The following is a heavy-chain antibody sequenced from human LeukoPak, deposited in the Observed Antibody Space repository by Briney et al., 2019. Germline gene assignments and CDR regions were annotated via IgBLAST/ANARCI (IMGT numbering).Heavy chain of an antibody. Sequence: SETLSLTCTVSGGSISSGSYYWSWIRQPAGKGLEWIGRIYTSGSTNYNPSLKSRVTISVDTSKNQFSLKLSSVTAADTAVYYRARDSGSYGDAFDIWGQGTMVTVSS. CDR3: ARDSGSYGDAFDI. CDR1: GGSISSGSYY. J-gene: IGHJ3*02. D-gene: IGHD1-26*01. V-gene: IGHV4-61*02. CDR2: IYTSGST.